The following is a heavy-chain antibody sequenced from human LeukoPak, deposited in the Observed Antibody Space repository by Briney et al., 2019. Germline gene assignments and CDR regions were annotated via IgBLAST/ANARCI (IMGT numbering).Heavy chain of an antibody. V-gene: IGHV3-23*01. CDR2: ISGSGGGT. Sequence: PGGSLRLSCAASGFTFSSYAMSWVRQAPGKGLEWLSAISGSGGGTYYGDSVKGRFTISRDNSKNTLYLQMNSLRAEDTAVYYCANNDFWSGSDYWGQGTLVTVSS. CDR3: ANNDFWSGSDY. CDR1: GFTFSSYA. J-gene: IGHJ4*02. D-gene: IGHD3-3*01.